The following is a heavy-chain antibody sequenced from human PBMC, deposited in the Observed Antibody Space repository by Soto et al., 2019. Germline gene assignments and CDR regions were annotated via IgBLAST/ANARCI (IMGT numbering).Heavy chain of an antibody. CDR3: ARALNYDFWSGYLHGMEV. Sequence: GGSLRLSCAASGFTFSDYYMSWIRQAPGRGLEWVSYISSSGSTIYYADSVKGRFTISRDNAKNSLYLQMNSLRAEDTAVYHCARALNYDFWSGYLHGMEVWGQGTTVTVSS. D-gene: IGHD3-3*01. V-gene: IGHV3-11*01. CDR1: GFTFSDYY. CDR2: ISSSGSTI. J-gene: IGHJ6*02.